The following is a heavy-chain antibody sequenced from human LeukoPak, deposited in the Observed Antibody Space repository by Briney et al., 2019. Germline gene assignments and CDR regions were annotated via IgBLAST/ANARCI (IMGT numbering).Heavy chain of an antibody. J-gene: IGHJ3*02. D-gene: IGHD3-22*01. CDR3: ARDHHRRLYDSQARDTFDI. CDR2: ISSSGSTL. V-gene: IGHV3-48*03. CDR1: GFTFSNE. Sequence: GGSLRLSCAASGFTFSNEMNWVRQAPGKGLEWVSYISSSGSTLYYADSVKGRFTISRDNAKNSLYLQMNSLRAEDTAVYYCARDHHRRLYDSQARDTFDIWGQGTLVTVSS.